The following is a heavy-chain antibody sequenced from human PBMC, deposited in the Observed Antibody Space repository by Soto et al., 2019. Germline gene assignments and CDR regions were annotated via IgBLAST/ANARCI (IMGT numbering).Heavy chain of an antibody. CDR3: ARDGYSGRSDGFDI. J-gene: IGHJ3*02. V-gene: IGHV3-30-3*01. CDR1: GFTFSAYT. Sequence: QVQLVESGGGVVQPGRSLRLSCAASGFTFSAYTMHWVRQPPGKGLEWVAVISYDGNNERYTDPVKDRFTVSRDNSTSTLYLQMNSLRSEDTAVYYCARDGYSGRSDGFDIWGQGTMVTVSS. CDR2: ISYDGNNE. D-gene: IGHD1-26*01.